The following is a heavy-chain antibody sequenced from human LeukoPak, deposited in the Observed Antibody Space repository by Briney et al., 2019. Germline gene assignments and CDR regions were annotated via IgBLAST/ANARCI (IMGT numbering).Heavy chain of an antibody. CDR3: ARDSNSWPFDY. CDR2: ISSSSSYI. J-gene: IGHJ4*02. D-gene: IGHD6-13*01. V-gene: IGHV3-21*01. Sequence: GGSLRLSCAASGFTFSSYSMNWVRQAPGKGLEWVSSISSSSSYIYYADSVKGRFTISRDNAKNSLYLQMNSLRAEDTAVYYCARDSNSWPFDYWGQGTLVTVSS. CDR1: GFTFSSYS.